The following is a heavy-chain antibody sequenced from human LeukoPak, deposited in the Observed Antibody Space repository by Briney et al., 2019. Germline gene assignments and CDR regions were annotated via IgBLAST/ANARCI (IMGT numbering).Heavy chain of an antibody. Sequence: GGSLRLSCAASGFTFSDYYLSWIRQAPGKGLEWLSYINIGGTNTHYADSVKGRFTISRDNAKKSLYLEMNNLRAEDTAVYYCATDGAGFDTWGQGVLVTVSS. J-gene: IGHJ5*02. V-gene: IGHV3-11*01. CDR3: ATDGAGFDT. CDR1: GFTFSDYY. CDR2: INIGGTNT.